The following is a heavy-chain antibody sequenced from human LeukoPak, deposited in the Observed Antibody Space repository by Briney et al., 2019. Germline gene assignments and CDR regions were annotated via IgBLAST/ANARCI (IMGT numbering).Heavy chain of an antibody. D-gene: IGHD5-12*01. J-gene: IGHJ4*02. CDR3: ARGRTGAYDYSADY. CDR1: GFKFNNYD. V-gene: IGHV3-48*02. Sequence: PGGSLRLSCAASGFKFNNYDMNWVRQAPGKGLEWVSYISSSSDTTYYADSVEGRFTISRDNAKNSLYLQMNSLTDEDTAVYYCARGRTGAYDYSADYWGQGTLVTVSS. CDR2: ISSSSDTT.